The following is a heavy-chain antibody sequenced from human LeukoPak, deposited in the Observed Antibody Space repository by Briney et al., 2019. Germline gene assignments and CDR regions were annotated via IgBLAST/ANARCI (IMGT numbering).Heavy chain of an antibody. J-gene: IGHJ4*02. Sequence: GGSLRLSCAASGFTLKNYWMSWGRQAPGKGLEWVADIKKDGSEEYYVDSVKGRFTISRDNAKNSLFLQMSSLRAEDTAIYYCARGPFSRDNFDYWGQGTLVTVSS. D-gene: IGHD5-24*01. CDR2: IKKDGSEE. CDR1: GFTLKNYW. V-gene: IGHV3-7*03. CDR3: ARGPFSRDNFDY.